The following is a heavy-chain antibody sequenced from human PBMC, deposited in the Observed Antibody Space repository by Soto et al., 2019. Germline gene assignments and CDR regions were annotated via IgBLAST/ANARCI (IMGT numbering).Heavy chain of an antibody. CDR3: ARESGGATATLDYYYFYMDV. CDR1: GDRFTDYY. V-gene: IGHV1-2*04. D-gene: IGHD5-12*01. J-gene: IGHJ6*03. Sequence: QVQLVQSGAEVKEPGASVTVSCRASGDRFTDYYIHWVRQAPGQGLEWMGWINPNSGVTKYAQKFQGWVTMTRDTSIRTVYMQLSRLGFDDTAIYYCARESGGATATLDYYYFYMDVWGTGTTVTVSS. CDR2: INPNSGVT.